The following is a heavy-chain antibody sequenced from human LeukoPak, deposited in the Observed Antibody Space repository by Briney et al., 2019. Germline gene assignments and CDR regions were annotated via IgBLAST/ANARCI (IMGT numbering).Heavy chain of an antibody. D-gene: IGHD1-26*01. J-gene: IGHJ4*02. Sequence: ASVKVSCKASGYTFTSYGLSWVRQAPGQGLEWMGWISAYNGHTNYAQKFQGRVTMTTDTSTSTAYMELRSLTCDDTAAYYCARGIHSGSSGPYYFDYWGQGTLVTVSS. V-gene: IGHV1-18*01. CDR3: ARGIHSGSSGPYYFDY. CDR2: ISAYNGHT. CDR1: GYTFTSYG.